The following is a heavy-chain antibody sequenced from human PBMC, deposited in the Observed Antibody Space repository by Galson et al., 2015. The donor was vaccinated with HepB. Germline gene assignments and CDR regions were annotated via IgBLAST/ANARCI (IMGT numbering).Heavy chain of an antibody. V-gene: IGHV3-74*01. CDR1: GFDLSTHL. D-gene: IGHD1-26*01. CDR3: ARTLRIAPDPQRAWEYFSYGMDV. CDR2: INSDGSDT. J-gene: IGHJ6*02. Sequence: PLRLACAASGFDLSTHLIDCVRQSPGKGLLSVSRINSDGSDTSHADSVRGRFTISRDNVKNTLYLQMNSLRVEDTGVYYCARTLRIAPDPQRAWEYFSYGMDVWGQGTTVTVSS.